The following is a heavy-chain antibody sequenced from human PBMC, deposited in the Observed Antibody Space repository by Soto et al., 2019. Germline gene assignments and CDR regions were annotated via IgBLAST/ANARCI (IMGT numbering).Heavy chain of an antibody. D-gene: IGHD4-17*01. V-gene: IGHV4-4*02. CDR3: ARGPCGDYVGDGFDT. CDR1: GVSISSGNW. CDR2: IPHSAGT. Sequence: QVQLQESGPGLVKPSGTLSLTCDVSGVSISSGNWWSWLRHPPGKGLEWIGEIPHSAGTVYNPSLKSRVTISIDKSQNQFALTLSFMTAADAAVYHCARGPCGDYVGDGFDTWGPGTMVTVSS. J-gene: IGHJ3*02.